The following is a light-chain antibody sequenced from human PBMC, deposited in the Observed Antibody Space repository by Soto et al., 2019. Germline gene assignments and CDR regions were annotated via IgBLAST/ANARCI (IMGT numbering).Light chain of an antibody. CDR2: GIS. CDR1: HTISSSY. J-gene: IGKJ1*01. Sequence: EIVLTQSPGTLSLSPGERATLSCRASHTISSSYLAWYQQKPGQAPTLLMYGISRRATGIPDRFSGSGSGTDFPLTITRLEHQDFAVYYCQQYVTSSPRTFGQGTKVEIK. CDR3: QQYVTSSPRT. V-gene: IGKV3-20*01.